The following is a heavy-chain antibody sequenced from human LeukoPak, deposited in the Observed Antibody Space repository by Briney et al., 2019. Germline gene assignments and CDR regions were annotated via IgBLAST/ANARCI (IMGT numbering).Heavy chain of an antibody. CDR1: GGTFSSYA. D-gene: IGHD5-18*01. V-gene: IGHV1-69*06. Sequence: GASVKVSCKASGGTFSSYAISWVRQAPGQGLEWMGGIIPIFGTANYAQKFQGRVTITADKSTSTAYMELSSLRSEDTAVYYCARVKPGGYSYGPLYFDYWGQGTLVTVSS. J-gene: IGHJ4*02. CDR2: IIPIFGTA. CDR3: ARVKPGGYSYGPLYFDY.